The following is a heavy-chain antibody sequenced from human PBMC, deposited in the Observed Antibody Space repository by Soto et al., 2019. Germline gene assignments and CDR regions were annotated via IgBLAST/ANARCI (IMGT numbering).Heavy chain of an antibody. Sequence: SQTPSLTCAISGDSVSSDITSLNWIRQSPSRGLEWLGRTYYRSKWFHDYAASVKSRITINPETSKNQFSLELNSMNPEDTAVYYCARGNALDVWGQGTVVTVSS. J-gene: IGHJ3*01. CDR2: TYYRSKWFH. CDR1: GDSVSSDITS. D-gene: IGHD3-10*01. V-gene: IGHV6-1*01. CDR3: ARGNALDV.